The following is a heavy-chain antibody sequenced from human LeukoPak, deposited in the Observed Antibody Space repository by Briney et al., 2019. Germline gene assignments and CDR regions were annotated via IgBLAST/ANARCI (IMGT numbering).Heavy chain of an antibody. V-gene: IGHV4-39*01. CDR3: ARLDCSSASCYFYYYYMDV. J-gene: IGHJ6*03. CDR1: GGFLSGTNYY. Sequence: SETLSLTCNVSGGFLSGTNYYWGWIRQPPGKGLEWIGHVYEDGKAYSSPSLRSRVTISADTSKNQFSLKLRSVTAAGTGVYYCARLDCSSASCYFYYYYMDVWGKGTTVTVSS. CDR2: VYEDGKA. D-gene: IGHD2-2*01.